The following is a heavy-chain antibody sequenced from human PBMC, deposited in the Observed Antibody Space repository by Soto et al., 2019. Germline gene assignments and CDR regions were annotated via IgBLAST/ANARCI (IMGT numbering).Heavy chain of an antibody. V-gene: IGHV3-15*01. CDR2: IKSKTDGGTT. J-gene: IGHJ6*03. CDR1: GFTFSNAW. Sequence: GGSLRLSCAASGFTFSNAWMSWVRQAPGKGLEWVGRIKSKTDGGTTDYAAPVKGRFTISRDESKNTLYLQMNSLKTEDTAVYYCTRMGGIAAAGTPPSYYYYYMDVWGKGTTVTVSS. D-gene: IGHD6-13*01. CDR3: TRMGGIAAAGTPPSYYYYYMDV.